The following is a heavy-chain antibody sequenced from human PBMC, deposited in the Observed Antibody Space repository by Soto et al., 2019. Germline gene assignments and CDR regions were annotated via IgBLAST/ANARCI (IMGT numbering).Heavy chain of an antibody. CDR3: ALSSSQSGFYMDV. CDR2: IYYSGST. J-gene: IGHJ6*03. CDR1: GGSISSISYY. D-gene: IGHD6-13*01. V-gene: IGHV4-39*01. Sequence: SETLSLTCTVSGGSISSISYYWGWIRQPPGKGLEWIGSIYYSGSTYYNPSLKSRVTISVDTSKNQFSLKLSSVTAADTAVYYCALSSSQSGFYMDVWGKGTTVTVS.